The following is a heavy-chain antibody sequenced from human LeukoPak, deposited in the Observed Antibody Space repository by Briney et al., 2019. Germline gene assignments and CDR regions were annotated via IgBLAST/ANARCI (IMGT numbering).Heavy chain of an antibody. D-gene: IGHD6-19*01. CDR1: GFTFSNYA. J-gene: IGHJ4*02. V-gene: IGHV3-23*01. CDR3: AKTPPGYSSGWYWDY. CDR2: ISSGGGST. Sequence: GGSLRLSCAASGFTFSNYAMSWVRQAPGKGLEWVSAISSGGGSTYYADSVKGRFTIPRDNSKNTLYLQMNSLRAEDTAVYYCAKTPPGYSSGWYWDYWGQGTLVTVSS.